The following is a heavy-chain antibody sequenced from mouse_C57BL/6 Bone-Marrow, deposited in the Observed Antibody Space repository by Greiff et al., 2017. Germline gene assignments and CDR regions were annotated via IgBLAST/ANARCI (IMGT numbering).Heavy chain of an antibody. CDR3: TTITTVVADWYFDV. CDR1: GFNIKDDY. Sequence: VQLQQSGAELVRPGASVKLSCTASGFNIKDDYLHWVKQRPEQGLEWIGWIDPENGDTAYASKFQGKATITADTSSNTAYLQLSSLTSEDTAVYYCTTITTVVADWYFDVWGTGTTVTVSS. CDR2: IDPENGDT. J-gene: IGHJ1*03. V-gene: IGHV14-4*01. D-gene: IGHD1-1*01.